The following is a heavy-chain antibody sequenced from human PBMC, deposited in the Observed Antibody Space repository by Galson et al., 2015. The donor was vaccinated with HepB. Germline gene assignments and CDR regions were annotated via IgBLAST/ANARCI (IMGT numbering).Heavy chain of an antibody. CDR1: GYTFTSYG. CDR3: ARDHGSGSYYYYYYGMDV. D-gene: IGHD3-10*01. J-gene: IGHJ6*02. CDR2: ISAYNGNT. V-gene: IGHV1-18*01. Sequence: SVKVSCKASGYTFTSYGISWVRQAPGQGLEWMGWISAYNGNTNYAQKLQGRVTMTTDTSTSTAYMELRSLRSDDTAVYYCARDHGSGSYYYYYYGMDVWGQGTTVTVSS.